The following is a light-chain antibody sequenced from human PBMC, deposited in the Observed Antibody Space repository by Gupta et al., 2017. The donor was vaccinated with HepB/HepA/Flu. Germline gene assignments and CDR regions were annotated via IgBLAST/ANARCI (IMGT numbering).Light chain of an antibody. V-gene: IGLV1-36*01. Sequence: QSVLPQPPSVSEAPRQRVTISCSGSSSNIGNNAVNWYQQLPGKSPKLLIYYDDLLPSGVSDRFSGSRSGTSAYLVISGLQSEDEAEDYCAGWDDSLIGLVFGGGTKLTVL. J-gene: IGLJ2*01. CDR2: YDD. CDR1: SSNIGNNA. CDR3: AGWDDSLIGLV.